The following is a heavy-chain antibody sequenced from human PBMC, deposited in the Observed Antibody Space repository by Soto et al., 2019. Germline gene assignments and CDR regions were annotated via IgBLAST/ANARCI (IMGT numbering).Heavy chain of an antibody. D-gene: IGHD3-10*01. CDR3: AKDMENGYNPYYYYGMDV. Sequence: GGSLRLSCAASGFNFNDYGMHWVRQAPGKGLEWVSSISWNSVSIGYADSVKGRFTISRDNAKNSLYLQMNTLRAEDTALYYCAKDMENGYNPYYYYGMDVWGQGTLVTVSS. V-gene: IGHV3-9*01. J-gene: IGHJ6*02. CDR2: ISWNSVSI. CDR1: GFNFNDYG.